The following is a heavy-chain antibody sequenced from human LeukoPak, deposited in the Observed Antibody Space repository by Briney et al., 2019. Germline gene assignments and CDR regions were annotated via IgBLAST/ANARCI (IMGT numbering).Heavy chain of an antibody. CDR3: ARAEGGTLGYCSGGSCYDPSDAFDI. D-gene: IGHD2-15*01. J-gene: IGHJ3*02. V-gene: IGHV4-59*12. CDR2: MYYTGST. CDR1: GGSISSYH. Sequence: PSETLSLTCTVSGGSISSYHWSWILQSPGKGLEWIGYMYYTGSTNYNPSLKSRVTISVDTSKKQFSLKLSSVTAADTAVYYCARAEGGTLGYCSGGSCYDPSDAFDIWGQGTMVTVSS.